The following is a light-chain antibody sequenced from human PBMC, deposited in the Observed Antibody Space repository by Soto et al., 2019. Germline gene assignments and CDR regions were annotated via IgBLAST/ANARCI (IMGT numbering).Light chain of an antibody. V-gene: IGKV3-20*01. CDR3: QQSGSAPWT. J-gene: IGKJ1*01. Sequence: VLTQSPGTLYFSPWERATLSCRASHSGSSSYVAWYQQKPGQAPRHLIYGASSRATGIPDRFSGSGSGTDFTLTISRLEHEAFAVYSCQQSGSAPWTVGQGKKGEI. CDR1: HSGSSSY. CDR2: GAS.